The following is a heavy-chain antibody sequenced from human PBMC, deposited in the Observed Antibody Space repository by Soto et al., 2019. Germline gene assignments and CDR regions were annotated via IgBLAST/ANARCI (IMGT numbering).Heavy chain of an antibody. CDR1: GFTFGDYA. V-gene: IGHV3-49*03. Sequence: GGALRLCCATSGFTFGDYAMSWFRQAPGKGLEWVGFIRSKGYGGTTQYAASVKGRFTISRDDSESIAYLQMDSLKTEDTALYYCARVGSASLMVVVIADHWGQGTQVPVSS. CDR2: IRSKGYGGTT. J-gene: IGHJ4*02. D-gene: IGHD3-22*01. CDR3: ARVGSASLMVVVIADH.